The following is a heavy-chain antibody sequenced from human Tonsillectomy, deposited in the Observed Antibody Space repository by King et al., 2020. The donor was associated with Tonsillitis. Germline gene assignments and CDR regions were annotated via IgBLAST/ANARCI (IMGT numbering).Heavy chain of an antibody. D-gene: IGHD3-22*01. V-gene: IGHV4-59*01. J-gene: IGHJ6*02. CDR2: VYYSGST. CDR1: SGSINDYY. CDR3: ARGEMYYYDSSGYPPGLYGMDI. Sequence: VQLQESGPGLVKPSETLSLTCSVSSGSINDYYWSWIRQPPGKGLEWIGYVYYSGSTNYNPSLKSRVTISVDTSKNQFSLKLRSVTAADTAVYYCARGEMYYYDSSGYPPGLYGMDIWGQGTTVTVSS.